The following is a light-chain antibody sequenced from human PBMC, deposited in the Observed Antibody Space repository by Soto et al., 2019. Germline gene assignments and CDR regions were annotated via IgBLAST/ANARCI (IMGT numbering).Light chain of an antibody. V-gene: IGLV2-14*01. J-gene: IGLJ2*01. CDR3: SSYTTSSTVV. CDR2: DVS. CDR1: SSDVGGYNY. Sequence: QSALTQPASVSGSPGQSITISCTGTSSDVGGYNYVSRYQQHPGKAPKLTIYDVSNRPSGVSNRFSGSKSGNTASLTISGLQAEDEADYFCSSYTTSSTVVFGGGTKLTVL.